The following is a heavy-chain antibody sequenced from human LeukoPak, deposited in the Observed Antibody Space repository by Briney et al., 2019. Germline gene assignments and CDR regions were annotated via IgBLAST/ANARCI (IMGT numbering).Heavy chain of an antibody. CDR1: GGSISSYY. CDR2: IYYSGST. J-gene: IGHJ4*02. V-gene: IGHV4-59*01. Sequence: SETLSLTCTVSGGSISSYYWSWLRQPPGKGLEWIGYIYYSGSTNYNPSLKSRVTISVDTSKNQFSLKLSSVTAADTAVYYCARSGSGSYYYWGQGTLVTVSS. D-gene: IGHD3-10*01. CDR3: ARSGSGSYYY.